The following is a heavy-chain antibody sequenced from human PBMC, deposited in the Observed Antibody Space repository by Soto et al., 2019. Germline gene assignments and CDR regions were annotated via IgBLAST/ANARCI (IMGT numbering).Heavy chain of an antibody. Sequence: GESLRLSSVASGFTFSNYVMSCVRPSPGPLLDWVSTTSGGGDRTHYADSVMGRFTISRDNSKTTLFLQMNSMRDDDTAVYYCAKDRGLRYCSSFSCYSKILRWFDPWGQGTLVTVSS. D-gene: IGHD2-2*01. CDR3: AKDRGLRYCSSFSCYSKILRWFDP. CDR1: GFTFSNYV. CDR2: TSGGGDRT. V-gene: IGHV3-23*01. J-gene: IGHJ5*02.